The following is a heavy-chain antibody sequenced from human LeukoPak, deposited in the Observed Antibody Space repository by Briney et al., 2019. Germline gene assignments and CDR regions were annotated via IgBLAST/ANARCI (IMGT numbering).Heavy chain of an antibody. Sequence: SETLSLTCAVYGGSFSGYYWSWIRQPPGKGLEWIGEINHSGSTNYNTSLKRRVTVSVDTSKTHFSLKLSSVTAADTAVYSCASTPVSAGPKEWELPPPWGQGTLVTVSS. V-gene: IGHV4-34*01. D-gene: IGHD1-26*01. CDR3: ASTPVSAGPKEWELPPP. J-gene: IGHJ4*02. CDR1: GGSFSGYY. CDR2: INHSGST.